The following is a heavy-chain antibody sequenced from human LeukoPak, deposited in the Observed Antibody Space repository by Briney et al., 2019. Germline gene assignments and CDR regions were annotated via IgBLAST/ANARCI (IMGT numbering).Heavy chain of an antibody. D-gene: IGHD1-1*01. J-gene: IGHJ5*02. CDR3: ARPVPSRLGWFDP. V-gene: IGHV4-39*01. Sequence: PSETLSLTCTVSGGSISSSSYYWGWIRQPPGKGLEWIGSIYYSGSTYYNPSLKSRVSISVHTSKNQFSLKLRSVTAADTAVYYCARPVPSRLGWFDPWGQGTLVTVSS. CDR1: GGSISSSSYY. CDR2: IYYSGST.